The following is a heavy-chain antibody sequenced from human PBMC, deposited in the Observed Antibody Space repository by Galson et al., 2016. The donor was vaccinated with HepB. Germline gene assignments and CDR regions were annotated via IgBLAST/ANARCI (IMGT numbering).Heavy chain of an antibody. CDR2: IWPDGSNQ. V-gene: IGHV3-33*01. Sequence: SLRLSCAASGLTFTDYGMHWVRQAPGKGLEWVAIIWPDGSNQYNADSVQGRFTISRDNSRNTLYLQMNSLRAEDTAVYYCARDQYSSGSGALDVRGQGTTVTVSS. CDR3: ARDQYSSGSGALDV. D-gene: IGHD6-25*01. CDR1: GLTFTDYG. J-gene: IGHJ6*02.